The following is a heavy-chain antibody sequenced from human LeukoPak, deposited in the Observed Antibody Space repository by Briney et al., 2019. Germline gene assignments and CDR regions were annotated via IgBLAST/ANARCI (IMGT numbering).Heavy chain of an antibody. V-gene: IGHV4-30-4*01. Sequence: SETLCLTCSVSGGSLSRGDYYCGWVRQPPGNCLGWHRYIHYDGTTYYNPPLKSRVTISVDTSKNQFSLKLTSVTAADTAVYYCVRGGNTRYCSSTSCYMRYNWFDPWGRGTLVTVSS. CDR1: GGSLSRGDYY. J-gene: IGHJ5*02. CDR2: IHYDGTT. CDR3: VRGGNTRYCSSTSCYMRYNWFDP. D-gene: IGHD2-2*01.